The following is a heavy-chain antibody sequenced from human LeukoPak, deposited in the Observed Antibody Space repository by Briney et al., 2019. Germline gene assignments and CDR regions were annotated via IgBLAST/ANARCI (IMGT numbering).Heavy chain of an antibody. CDR1: GYTFTDYY. J-gene: IGHJ4*02. CDR3: ARGTVAWDFDF. V-gene: IGHV1-2*07. D-gene: IGHD4-23*01. CDR2: INPNTGVT. Sequence: ASVRVSCKASGYTFTDYYLHWVRQAPGQGFECMGWINPNTGVTDYAHKFQGRVTMTRDTSISTAYMELSSLKSDDTAVYYCARGTVAWDFDFWGQGTLVTVSS.